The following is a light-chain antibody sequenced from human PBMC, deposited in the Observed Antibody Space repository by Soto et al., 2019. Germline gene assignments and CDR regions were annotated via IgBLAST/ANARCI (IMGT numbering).Light chain of an antibody. Sequence: AIQLTQSPSSLSASVGDRVTITCRASQVINSFLAWYQQKPGKAPKLLIYAASSLQSGVPSRFSGSGSATDFTLTINSLQPEDFATYYCQQTDSSPSTFGGGTKVDIK. CDR1: QVINSF. J-gene: IGKJ4*02. CDR2: AAS. V-gene: IGKV1-13*02. CDR3: QQTDSSPST.